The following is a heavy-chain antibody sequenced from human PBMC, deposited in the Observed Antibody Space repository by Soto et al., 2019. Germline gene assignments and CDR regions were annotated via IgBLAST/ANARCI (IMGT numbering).Heavy chain of an antibody. V-gene: IGHV4-61*01. CDR2: IYYSGST. D-gene: IGHD2-2*03. CDR3: VSFQLGSCSSTSCGYYYYGMDV. J-gene: IGHJ6*02. Sequence: SETLSLTCTVSGGSVSSGSYYWSWIRQPPGKGLEWIGYIYYSGSTNYNPSLKSRVTISVDTSNNQFSPKLSSVTAADTAVYYCVSFQLGSCSSTSCGYYYYGMDVWGQGTTVTVSS. CDR1: GGSVSSGSYY.